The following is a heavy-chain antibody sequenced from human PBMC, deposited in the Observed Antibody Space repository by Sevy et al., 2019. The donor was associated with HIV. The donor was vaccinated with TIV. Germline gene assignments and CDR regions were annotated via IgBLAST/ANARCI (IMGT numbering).Heavy chain of an antibody. CDR3: ARDFTIFGVVSGIDY. J-gene: IGHJ4*02. CDR2: ISDDSRYI. V-gene: IGHV3-21*04. Sequence: GGSLRLSCAASGFTFRTYSMNWVRHAPGKGLEWLSSISDDSRYIYYSDSVKGRFTISRANTKNLLYLQINNLRVEDTAIYYSARDFTIFGVVSGIDYWGQGNLVTVSS. CDR1: GFTFRTYS. D-gene: IGHD3-3*01.